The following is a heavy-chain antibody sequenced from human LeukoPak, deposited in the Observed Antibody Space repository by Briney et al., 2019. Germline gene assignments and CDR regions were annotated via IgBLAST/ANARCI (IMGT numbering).Heavy chain of an antibody. V-gene: IGHV3-15*01. Sequence: GGSLRLSCAASGFTFSNAWMIWVRQAPGKGLEWVGRIKSKTDGGTTDYAAPVKGRFTISRDDSKNTLYLQMNSLKTEDTAVYYCTTDHSSSWYGRDYYGMDVWGKGTTVTVSS. J-gene: IGHJ6*04. CDR2: IKSKTDGGTT. CDR1: GFTFSNAW. CDR3: TTDHSSSWYGRDYYGMDV. D-gene: IGHD6-13*01.